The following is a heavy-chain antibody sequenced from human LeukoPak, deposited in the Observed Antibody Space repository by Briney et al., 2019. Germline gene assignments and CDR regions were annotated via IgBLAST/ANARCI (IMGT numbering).Heavy chain of an antibody. D-gene: IGHD1-26*01. CDR2: IIPILGIA. J-gene: IGHJ4*02. Sequence: SVKVSCKASGGTFSSYAISWVRQAPGQGLEWMGRIIPILGIANYAQKFQGRVTITADKSTSTAYMELSSLRSEDTAVYYCASAGIVEADNYFDYWGQGTLVTVSS. CDR3: ASAGIVEADNYFDY. CDR1: GGTFSSYA. V-gene: IGHV1-69*04.